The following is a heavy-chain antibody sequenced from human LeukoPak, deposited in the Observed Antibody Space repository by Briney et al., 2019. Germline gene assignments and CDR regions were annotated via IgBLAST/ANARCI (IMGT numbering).Heavy chain of an antibody. J-gene: IGHJ3*02. Sequence: SETLSLTCTVSGGSISSYYWSWIRQPPGKGLEWIGYIYCSGSTNYNPSLKGRVTISVDTSKNQFSLKLSSVTAADTAVYYCARAHTSRSGWSLGKGDAFDIWGQRTKVTGSS. V-gene: IGHV4-59*01. CDR1: GGSISSYY. CDR3: ARAHTSRSGWSLGKGDAFDI. D-gene: IGHD6-19*01. CDR2: IYCSGST.